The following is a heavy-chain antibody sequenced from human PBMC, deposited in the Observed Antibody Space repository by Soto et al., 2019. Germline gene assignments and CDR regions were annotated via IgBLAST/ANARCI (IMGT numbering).Heavy chain of an antibody. CDR3: AMGSRGMVRGVIIPDY. CDR2: IIPIFGTA. V-gene: IGHV1-69*13. Sequence: GASVKVSCKASGGTFSSYAISWVRQAPGQGLEWMGGIIPIFGTANYAQKFQGRVTITADESTSTAYMELSSLRSEDTAVYYCAMGSRGMVRGVIIPDYWAQGTLVTVSS. J-gene: IGHJ4*02. CDR1: GGTFSSYA. D-gene: IGHD3-10*01.